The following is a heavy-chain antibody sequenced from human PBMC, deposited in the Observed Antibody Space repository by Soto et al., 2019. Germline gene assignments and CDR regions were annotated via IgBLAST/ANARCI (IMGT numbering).Heavy chain of an antibody. D-gene: IGHD3-16*01. CDR2: MNAKSGDT. Sequence: QAHLEQSGAELKRPGASVKVSCKASGYTFSDFDINWLRQASGQGPEWMGWMNAKSGDTFFPQRVRGKFNTTWDTSLSTDYMEVGSLTSHDTAIYYCARGNPFNYAGFDVWGQGTTVAVSS. V-gene: IGHV1-8*01. CDR1: GYTFSDFD. CDR3: ARGNPFNYAGFDV. J-gene: IGHJ6*02.